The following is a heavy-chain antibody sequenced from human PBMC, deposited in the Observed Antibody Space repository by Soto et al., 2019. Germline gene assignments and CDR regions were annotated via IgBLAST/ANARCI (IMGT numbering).Heavy chain of an antibody. CDR2: SSSTGNTM. J-gene: IGHJ3*02. V-gene: IGHV3-48*03. D-gene: IGHD2-15*01. Sequence: GGSLRLSCAASGFTFSSFEMNWVRQAPGKGLEWVSYSSSTGNTMYYADSVKGRFILSRDNAKNSLYLQMKSLRVEDTAVYYCARTCSGGTCYGLHVAFDIWGQGTMVTVSS. CDR1: GFTFSSFE. CDR3: ARTCSGGTCYGLHVAFDI.